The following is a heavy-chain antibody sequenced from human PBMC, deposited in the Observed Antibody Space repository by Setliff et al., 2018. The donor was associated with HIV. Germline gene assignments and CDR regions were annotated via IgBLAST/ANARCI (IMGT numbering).Heavy chain of an antibody. J-gene: IGHJ5*02. Sequence: ASVKVSCKASGYTFINYAMNWVRQAPGQGLEWMGWINTHTGSPTYAQAFTGRFVFSVDTSVGTAYLQISSLKAEDTAVYYCARALYGDYGGDINWFDPWGQGTLVTVSS. CDR2: INTHTGSP. V-gene: IGHV7-4-1*02. CDR3: ARALYGDYGGDINWFDP. D-gene: IGHD4-17*01. CDR1: GYTFINYA.